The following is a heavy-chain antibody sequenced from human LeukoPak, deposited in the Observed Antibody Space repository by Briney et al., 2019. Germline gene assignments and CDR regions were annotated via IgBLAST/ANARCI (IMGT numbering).Heavy chain of an antibody. CDR3: ARGRVGSGSYQGYYYYMDV. D-gene: IGHD3-10*01. CDR1: GYTFTSYY. CDR2: INPNSGGT. V-gene: IGHV1-2*02. Sequence: GASVKVSCKASGYTFTSYYMHWVRQAPGQGLEWMGWINPNSGGTNYAQKFQGRVTMTRDTSISTAYMELSRLRSDDTAVYYCARGRVGSGSYQGYYYYMDVWGKGTTVTVSS. J-gene: IGHJ6*03.